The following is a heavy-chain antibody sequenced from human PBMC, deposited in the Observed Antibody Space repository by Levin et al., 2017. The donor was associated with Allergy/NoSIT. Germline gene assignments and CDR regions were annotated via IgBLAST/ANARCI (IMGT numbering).Heavy chain of an antibody. Sequence: PGGSLRLSCAASGFTFSSYGMHWVRQAPGKGLEWVAVIWYDGSNKYYADSVKGRFTISRDNSKNTLYLQMNSLRAEDTAVYYCARARWLPLLDYWGQGTLVTVSS. CDR3: ARARWLPLLDY. V-gene: IGHV3-33*01. CDR2: IWYDGSNK. J-gene: IGHJ4*02. D-gene: IGHD5-12*01. CDR1: GFTFSSYG.